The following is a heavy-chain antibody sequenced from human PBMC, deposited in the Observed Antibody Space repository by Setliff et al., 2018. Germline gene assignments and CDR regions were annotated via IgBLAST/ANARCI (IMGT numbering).Heavy chain of an antibody. CDR3: AKGRALYNSGWNLHDY. V-gene: IGHV4-34*01. CDR1: GGSFSGYY. D-gene: IGHD6-19*01. CDR2: INHSGST. J-gene: IGHJ4*02. Sequence: SETLSLTCAVYGGSFSGYYWSWIRQPPGKGLEWIGEINHSGSTNYNPSLKSRVTISVDMSKNQFSLKLSSVTAEDTAVYYCAKGRALYNSGWNLHDYWGQGTLVTVSS.